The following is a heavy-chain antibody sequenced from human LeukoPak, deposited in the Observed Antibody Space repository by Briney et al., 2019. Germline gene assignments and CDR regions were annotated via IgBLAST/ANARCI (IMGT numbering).Heavy chain of an antibody. Sequence: GGSLRLSCAASGFPFSTYGMHWVRQAPGKGLEWVAFIRYDGSNKYYADSVKGRFTISRDNSKSRLYLQVNSLRAEDTAVYYCAKVRSYYDSSGPFDYWGQGTLVTVSS. CDR2: IRYDGSNK. V-gene: IGHV3-30*02. CDR1: GFPFSTYG. J-gene: IGHJ4*02. D-gene: IGHD3-22*01. CDR3: AKVRSYYDSSGPFDY.